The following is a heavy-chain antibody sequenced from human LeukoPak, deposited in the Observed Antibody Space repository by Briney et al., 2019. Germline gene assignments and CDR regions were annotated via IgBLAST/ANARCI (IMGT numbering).Heavy chain of an antibody. CDR1: GGSISSYY. J-gene: IGHJ6*02. CDR3: ARVNIVVVPATSSHYYGMDV. Sequence: SETLSLTCTVSGGSISSYYWSWIRQPPGKGLEWIGYIYYSGSTNYNPSLKSRVTISVDTSKNQFSLKLSSVTAADTAVYYCARVNIVVVPATSSHYYGMDVWGQGTTVTVSS. CDR2: IYYSGST. D-gene: IGHD2-2*01. V-gene: IGHV4-59*01.